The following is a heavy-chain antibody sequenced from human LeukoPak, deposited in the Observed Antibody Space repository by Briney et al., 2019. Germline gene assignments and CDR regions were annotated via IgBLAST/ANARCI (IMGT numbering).Heavy chain of an antibody. D-gene: IGHD3-3*01. J-gene: IGHJ4*02. V-gene: IGHV4-59*13. CDR1: GASISGYY. Sequence: SETLSLTCSVSGASISGYYWSWIRQTPGTGLEWVGYVYYTGSTNYNPSLQSRVTITVDTSNNQFSLNLRFVTAADTAVYYCARCMRDSGTYDFDYWGQGTLVTVSS. CDR2: VYYTGST. CDR3: ARCMRDSGTYDFDY.